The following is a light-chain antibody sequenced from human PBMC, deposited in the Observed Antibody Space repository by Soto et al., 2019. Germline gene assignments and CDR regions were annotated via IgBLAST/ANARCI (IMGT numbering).Light chain of an antibody. V-gene: IGLV1-44*01. J-gene: IGLJ1*01. CDR2: TDN. CDR1: SSDIGSNA. Sequence: QSVLTQPPSASGTPGQRVTISCSGSSSDIGSNAVNWYQQFPGTAPKLLIYTDNQRPSGVPDRFSGSKSGTSASLAISGLQSEDDADYFCAAWDGSLYAYVFGTGTKLTVL. CDR3: AAWDGSLYAYV.